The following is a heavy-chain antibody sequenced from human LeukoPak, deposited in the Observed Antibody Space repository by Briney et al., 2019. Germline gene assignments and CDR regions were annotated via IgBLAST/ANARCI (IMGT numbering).Heavy chain of an antibody. D-gene: IGHD6-13*01. CDR3: ATFHSSSWYLDY. CDR1: GGSISSYY. Sequence: SETLSLTCTVSGGSISSYYWSWIRQPPGKGLEWIGYVYYSGSTNYNPSLKSRVTISVDTSKNQFSLKLSSVTAADTAVYYCATFHSSSWYLDYWGQGTLVTVSS. CDR2: VYYSGST. J-gene: IGHJ4*02. V-gene: IGHV4-59*01.